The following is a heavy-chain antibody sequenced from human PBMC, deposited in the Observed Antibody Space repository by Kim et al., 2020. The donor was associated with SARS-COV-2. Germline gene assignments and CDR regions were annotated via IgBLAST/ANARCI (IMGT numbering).Heavy chain of an antibody. V-gene: IGHV3-64*02. Sequence: GGSLRLSCAASGFIFDTYAMHWVRQTPGRRLEYVSAISSNGAVPYYADSVKGRFIISRDNSKNTMYLQMGSLRAEDMAVYYCAREGRHCSGTACYLFDYWGQGTLVTVSS. D-gene: IGHD2-2*01. CDR3: AREGRHCSGTACYLFDY. J-gene: IGHJ4*02. CDR2: ISSNGAVP. CDR1: GFIFDTYA.